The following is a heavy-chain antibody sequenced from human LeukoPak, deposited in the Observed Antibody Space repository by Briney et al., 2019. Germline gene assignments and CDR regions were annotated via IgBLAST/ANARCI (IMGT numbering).Heavy chain of an antibody. V-gene: IGHV3-9*01. Sequence: GGSLRLSCAASGFTFDDYAMHWVRQAPGKGLEWVSGITWNSGSIGYADSVKGRFTISRDSAKNSLYLQMNSLRPEDTALYYCAKAPEARMDLIDYWGQGTLVTVSS. J-gene: IGHJ4*02. CDR3: AKAPEARMDLIDY. CDR1: GFTFDDYA. CDR2: ITWNSGSI. D-gene: IGHD2-15*01.